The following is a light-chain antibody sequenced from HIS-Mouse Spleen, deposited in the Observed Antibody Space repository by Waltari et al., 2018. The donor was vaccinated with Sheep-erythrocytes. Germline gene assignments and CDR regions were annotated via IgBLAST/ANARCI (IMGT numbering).Light chain of an antibody. CDR2: DVS. V-gene: IGLV2-11*01. CDR3: CSYAGSYNHV. Sequence: QSALTQPRSVSGSPGPSVTISCTGTSSDVGGYNYVSWYQQHTGKAPKLMIYDVSKRPSGVPDRFSGSKSGNTASLTISGLQAEDEADYYCCSYAGSYNHVFATGTKVTVL. CDR1: SSDVGGYNY. J-gene: IGLJ1*01.